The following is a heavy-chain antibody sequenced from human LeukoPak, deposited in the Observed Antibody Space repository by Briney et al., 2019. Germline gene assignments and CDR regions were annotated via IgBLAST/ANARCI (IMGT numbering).Heavy chain of an antibody. D-gene: IGHD6-19*01. Sequence: GGSLRLSCAASGFTFSSYAMHWVRQVPGKGLEWVAVISYEGSNKYYADSVKGRFTISRDNSKNTLYLQMNSLRAAATAVYYCAKDSRWLVPLDYYYYYMDVWGKGTTVTVSS. V-gene: IGHV3-30*04. CDR1: GFTFSSYA. J-gene: IGHJ6*03. CDR3: AKDSRWLVPLDYYYYYMDV. CDR2: ISYEGSNK.